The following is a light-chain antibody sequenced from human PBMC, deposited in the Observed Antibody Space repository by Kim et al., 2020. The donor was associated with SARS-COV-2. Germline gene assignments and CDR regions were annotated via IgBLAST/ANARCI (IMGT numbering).Light chain of an antibody. J-gene: IGKJ1*01. CDR2: GAS. Sequence: SPGERATLACRASRSVDSNYLAWYQQKTGQAPRLLIYGASTRATGIPDRFSGSGSGTNFTLTISRLEPEDFAVYYCQQYGSPPETFGQGTKVDIK. CDR1: RSVDSNY. V-gene: IGKV3-20*01. CDR3: QQYGSPPET.